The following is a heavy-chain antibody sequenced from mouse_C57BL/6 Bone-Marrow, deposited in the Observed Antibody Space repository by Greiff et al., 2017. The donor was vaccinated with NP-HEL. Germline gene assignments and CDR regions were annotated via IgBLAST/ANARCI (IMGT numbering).Heavy chain of an antibody. CDR2: IHPNSGST. CDR3: ARGLNYYGSGVLY. J-gene: IGHJ2*01. CDR1: GYTFTSYW. V-gene: IGHV1-64*01. D-gene: IGHD1-1*01. Sequence: QVQLKQPGAELVKPGASVKLSCKASGYTFTSYWMHWVKQRPGQGLEWIGMIHPNSGSTNYNEKFKSKATLTVDKSSSTAYMQLSSLTSEDSAVYYCARGLNYYGSGVLYWGQGTTLTVSS.